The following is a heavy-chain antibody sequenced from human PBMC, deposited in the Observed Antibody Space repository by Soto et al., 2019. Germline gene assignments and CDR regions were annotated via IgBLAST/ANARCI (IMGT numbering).Heavy chain of an antibody. CDR3: ARDPGGAAAAGSYYYYGMDV. Sequence: SVKVSCKASGGTFSSYAISWVRQAPGQGLEWMGGIIPIFGTANYAQKFQGRVTITADESTSTAYMELSSLRSEDTAVYYCARDPGGAAAAGSYYYYGMDVWGQGTTVTVSS. D-gene: IGHD6-13*01. J-gene: IGHJ6*02. CDR2: IIPIFGTA. V-gene: IGHV1-69*13. CDR1: GGTFSSYA.